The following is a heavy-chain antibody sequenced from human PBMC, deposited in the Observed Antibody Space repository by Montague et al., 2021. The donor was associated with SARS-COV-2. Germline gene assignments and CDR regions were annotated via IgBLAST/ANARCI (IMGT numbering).Heavy chain of an antibody. V-gene: IGHV2-70*01. J-gene: IGHJ4*02. CDR1: GFSLSTNGMC. CDR3: ARIRDYDILTGSYSGFDY. D-gene: IGHD3-9*01. Sequence: PALVKPTQTLTLTCTFSGFSLSTNGMCVSWIRQPPGKALGWLALXDWDDDKYYSTSLKTRLTISKDTSKNQVVLTVTNMDPVDTATYYCARIRDYDILTGSYSGFDYWGQGTLVTVSS. CDR2: XDWDDDK.